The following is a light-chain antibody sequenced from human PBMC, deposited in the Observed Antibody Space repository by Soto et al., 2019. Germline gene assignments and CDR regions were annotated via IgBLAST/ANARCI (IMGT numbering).Light chain of an antibody. Sequence: QSALTQPASVSGSPGQSITISCTGTSSDIGAYNYVSWYQQYPGKAPKLMIYDVNNRPSGVSTRFSGSKSGNTASLTISGLQAEDEADYYCSSYTSTSTPHVFGTGTKLTVL. CDR3: SSYTSTSTPHV. CDR2: DVN. J-gene: IGLJ1*01. CDR1: SSDIGAYNY. V-gene: IGLV2-14*01.